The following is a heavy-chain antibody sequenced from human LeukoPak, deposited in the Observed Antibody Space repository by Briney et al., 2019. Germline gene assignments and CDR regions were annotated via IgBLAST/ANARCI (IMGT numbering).Heavy chain of an antibody. CDR2: MNPNSGNT. J-gene: IGHJ4*02. D-gene: IGHD6-19*01. CDR1: GYTFTSYD. V-gene: IGHV1-8*01. Sequence: ASVKVSCKASGYTFTSYDINWVRQATGQGLEWMGWMNPNSGNTGYAQKFQGRVTMTRNTSISTAYMELSSLRSEETAVYYCARGSSIAVAGSFGYWGQGTLVTVSS. CDR3: ARGSSIAVAGSFGY.